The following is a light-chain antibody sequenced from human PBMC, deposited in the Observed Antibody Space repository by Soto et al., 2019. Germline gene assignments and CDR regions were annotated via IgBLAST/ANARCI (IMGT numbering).Light chain of an antibody. CDR1: QSVSNTY. V-gene: IGKV3-20*01. CDR3: QQYANSPPT. CDR2: GAS. J-gene: IGKJ5*01. Sequence: EIVLTQSPGTLSLSPGQRATLSCWASQSVSNTYLAWYQQKPGQAPRLLIYGASSRATGIPDRLSGSGSGTDFTLTISRLEPEDFAVYYCQQYANSPPTFGQGTRLEIK.